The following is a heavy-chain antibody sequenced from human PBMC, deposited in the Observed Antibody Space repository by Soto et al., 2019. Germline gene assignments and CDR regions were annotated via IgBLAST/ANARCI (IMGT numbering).Heavy chain of an antibody. V-gene: IGHV4-31*02. CDR3: ARDKGGAALKGSGMDV. J-gene: IGHJ6*02. D-gene: IGHD3-10*01. CDR2: IYYNGNT. Sequence: QVQVQESGPGLVKPSQTLSLKCRVSGGSIGRRDDSWSWIRQHPEKGLEWIGSIYYNGNTDYNPSLRGRPTMSVDTSMNEFSLKLTSVTAADTAVYYCARDKGGAALKGSGMDVWGQGTTVPVS. CDR1: GGSIGRRDDS.